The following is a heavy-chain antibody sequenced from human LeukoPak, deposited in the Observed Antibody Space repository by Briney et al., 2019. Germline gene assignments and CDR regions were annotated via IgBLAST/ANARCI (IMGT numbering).Heavy chain of an antibody. V-gene: IGHV1-8*01. J-gene: IGHJ6*02. CDR1: GYTFTSYD. CDR3: ARGPAARDYYYYGMDV. CDR2: MNPSSGNT. D-gene: IGHD2-2*01. Sequence: GPVKVSCKASGYTFTSYDINWVRQATGQGLEWMGWMNPSSGNTGYAQKFQGRVTMTRNTSISTAYMELSSLRSEDTAVYYCARGPAARDYYYYGMDVWGQGTTVTVSS.